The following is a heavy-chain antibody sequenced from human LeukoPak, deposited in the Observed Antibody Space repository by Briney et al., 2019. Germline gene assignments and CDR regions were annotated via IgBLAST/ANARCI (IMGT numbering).Heavy chain of an antibody. D-gene: IGHD5-24*01. Sequence: GGSLRLSCAASGFTFSSYGMRWVRQAPGKGLEWVAVIWYDGSNKYYADSVKGRFTISRDNSRNTLYLQMNSLRAEDTAVYYCAKSRARRDGYNDPFDYWGQGTLVTVSS. CDR2: IWYDGSNK. J-gene: IGHJ4*02. CDR3: AKSRARRDGYNDPFDY. CDR1: GFTFSSYG. V-gene: IGHV3-33*06.